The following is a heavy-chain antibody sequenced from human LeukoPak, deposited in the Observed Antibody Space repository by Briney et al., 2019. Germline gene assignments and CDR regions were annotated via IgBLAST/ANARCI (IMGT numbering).Heavy chain of an antibody. CDR3: ARDIGSSGWYSRPRTLDY. V-gene: IGHV4-39*07. Sequence: SETLSLTCTVSGGSISTSSYYWGWVRQPPGKGLEWIGNIFYSGSTYYSPSLKSRVTISLDTSRNQFSLKLDSVTAADTAVYYCARDIGSSGWYSRPRTLDYWGQGTLVTVSS. CDR1: GGSISTSSYY. D-gene: IGHD6-19*01. CDR2: IFYSGST. J-gene: IGHJ4*02.